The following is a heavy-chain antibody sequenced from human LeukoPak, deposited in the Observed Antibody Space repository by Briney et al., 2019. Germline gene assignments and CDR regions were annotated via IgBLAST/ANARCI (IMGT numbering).Heavy chain of an antibody. D-gene: IGHD3-3*01. J-gene: IGHJ4*02. CDR3: SKGPGGFWDY. V-gene: IGHV3-23*01. Sequence: GGSLRLSCAGSGCTFTDYGMGWVRQAPGRGLEWVSALYGDGSETYYADSVKGRFIISGGTSKRSLYLLMTRTGADATAVYYCSKGPGGFWDYWGQGALVTV. CDR1: GCTFTDYG. CDR2: LYGDGSET.